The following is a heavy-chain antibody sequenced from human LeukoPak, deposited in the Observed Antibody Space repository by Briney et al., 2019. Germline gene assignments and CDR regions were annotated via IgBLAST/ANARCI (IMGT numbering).Heavy chain of an antibody. J-gene: IGHJ4*02. D-gene: IGHD2-15*01. Sequence: GGSLRLSCTTSGFTFGDYAMSWVRQAPGKGLEWVGFTRSKGYGGTTEYAASVKGRFTISRDDSKSFVYLQMNSLKTEDTAVYYCTRGGPTLGVELPLYYFDYWGQGTLVTVSS. V-gene: IGHV3-49*04. CDR2: TRSKGYGGTT. CDR3: TRGGPTLGVELPLYYFDY. CDR1: GFTFGDYA.